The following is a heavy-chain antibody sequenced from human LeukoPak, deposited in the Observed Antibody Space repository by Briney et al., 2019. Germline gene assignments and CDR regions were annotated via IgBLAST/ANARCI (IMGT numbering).Heavy chain of an antibody. J-gene: IGHJ4*02. D-gene: IGHD6-6*01. V-gene: IGHV4-59*01. CDR2: IYYSGST. CDR1: GGSISSYY. Sequence: TSETLSLTCTVSGGSISSYYWSWIRQPPGKGLERIGYIYYSGSTNYNPSLKSRVTISVDTSKNQFSLKLSSVTAADTAVYYCARAYSSSSSPPFNFDYWGQGTLVTVSS. CDR3: ARAYSSSSSPPFNFDY.